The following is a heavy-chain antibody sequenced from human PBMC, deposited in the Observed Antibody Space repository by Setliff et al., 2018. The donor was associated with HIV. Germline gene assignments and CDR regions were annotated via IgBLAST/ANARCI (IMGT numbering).Heavy chain of an antibody. V-gene: IGHV3-48*01. CDR2: ISSSSSTI. CDR1: GFSFSNYA. Sequence: GESLKISCAASGFSFSNYAMTWVRQAPGKGLEWVSYISSSSSTIYYADSVKGRFTISRDKAKNSLYLQMKSLRAEDTAVYYCARDRPSAFDYWGQGTLVTVSS. J-gene: IGHJ4*02. CDR3: ARDRPSAFDY.